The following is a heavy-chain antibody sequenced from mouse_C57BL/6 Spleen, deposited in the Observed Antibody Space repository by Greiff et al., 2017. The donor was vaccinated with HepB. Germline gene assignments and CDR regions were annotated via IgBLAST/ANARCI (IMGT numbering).Heavy chain of an antibody. Sequence: VKLQQPGAELVKPGASVKMSCKASGYTFTSYWITWVKQRPGQGLEWIGDIYPGSGSTNYNEKFKSKATLTVDTSSSTAYMQLSSLTSEDSAVYYCAREGVYYGNYGYFDYWGQGTTLTVSS. V-gene: IGHV1-55*01. CDR3: AREGVYYGNYGYFDY. J-gene: IGHJ2*01. CDR1: GYTFTSYW. CDR2: IYPGSGST. D-gene: IGHD2-1*01.